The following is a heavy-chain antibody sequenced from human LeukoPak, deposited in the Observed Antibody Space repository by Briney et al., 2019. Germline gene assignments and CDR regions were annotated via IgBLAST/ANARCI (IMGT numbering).Heavy chain of an antibody. D-gene: IGHD3-22*01. J-gene: IGHJ4*02. V-gene: IGHV1-46*01. CDR2: INPSGGST. Sequence: GASVKVSCKASGYTFTSYYMHWVRQAPGQGLEWMGIINPSGGSTSYAQKFQGRVTMTRDMSTSTVYMELSSLRSEDTAVYYCARDVNSYYDSSGDTSDYWGQGTLVTVSS. CDR1: GYTFTSYY. CDR3: ARDVNSYYDSSGDTSDY.